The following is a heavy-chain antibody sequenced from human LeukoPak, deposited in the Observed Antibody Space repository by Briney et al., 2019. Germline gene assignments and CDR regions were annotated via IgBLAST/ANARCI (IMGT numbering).Heavy chain of an antibody. D-gene: IGHD2/OR15-2a*01. CDR3: GGGIGVSVSTECT. CDR1: GFIFRAYA. J-gene: IGHJ6*03. Sequence: PGGSQRLSCVASGFIFRAYAMNWVRQAPGKGLEWVATIRGRTGDTYYADSVKGRFTISRDNSEITLYLQKRGTRSSDSHMYYLGGGIGVSVSTECTRGK. V-gene: IGHV3-23*01. CDR2: IRGRTGDT.